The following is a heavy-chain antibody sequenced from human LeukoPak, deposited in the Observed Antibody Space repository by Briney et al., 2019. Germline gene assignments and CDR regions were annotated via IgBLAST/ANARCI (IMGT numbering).Heavy chain of an antibody. Sequence: SETLSLTCAVSGGSISSGGYSWSWIRQPPRKGLEWIGYIYHSGSTYYNPSLKSRVTISVDRSKNQFSLKLSSVTAADTAVYYCARVAGDYGSGSYFLDYGGQGTLVTVSS. J-gene: IGHJ4*02. V-gene: IGHV4-30-2*01. D-gene: IGHD3-10*01. CDR1: GGSISSGGYS. CDR2: IYHSGST. CDR3: ARVAGDYGSGSYFLDY.